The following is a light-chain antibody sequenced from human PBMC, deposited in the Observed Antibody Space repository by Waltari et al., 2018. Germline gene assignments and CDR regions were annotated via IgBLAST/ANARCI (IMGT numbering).Light chain of an antibody. CDR1: QSVSSN. V-gene: IGKV3-15*01. CDR2: GAS. J-gene: IGKJ1*01. Sequence: EIVMTQSPATLSVSPGERATLSCRASQSVSSNLAWYQQKPGQAPMVLSYGASTRATGIPARFSGSGSATEFTLTISSLQSEDFAVYYCQQYNNWPTTFGQGTKVEIK. CDR3: QQYNNWPTT.